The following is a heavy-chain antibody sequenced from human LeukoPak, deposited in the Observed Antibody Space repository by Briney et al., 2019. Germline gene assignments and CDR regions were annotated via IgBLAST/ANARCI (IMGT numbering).Heavy chain of an antibody. J-gene: IGHJ5*02. Sequence: GASVKVSCKASGYIFSSYGISWVRQAPGQGLEWMGWISGYSGNTKYSQRLQGRVSMTTDTSTSTAYMELRSLRSDDTAVYYCARADWNDVNWFDPWGQGTLVTVSS. CDR1: GYIFSSYG. V-gene: IGHV1-18*01. D-gene: IGHD1-1*01. CDR3: ARADWNDVNWFDP. CDR2: ISGYSGNT.